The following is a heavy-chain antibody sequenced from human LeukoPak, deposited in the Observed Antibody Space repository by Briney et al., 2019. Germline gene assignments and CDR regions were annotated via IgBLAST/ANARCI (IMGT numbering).Heavy chain of an antibody. CDR2: IYHSGST. CDR3: ARESAALTLDY. V-gene: IGHV4-30-2*01. J-gene: IGHJ4*02. CDR1: GGSISSGGYY. Sequence: SETLSLTCTVSGGSISSGGYYWRWIRQPPGKGLEWIGYIYHSGSTYYNPSLKSRVTISVDRSKNQFSLKLSSVTAADTAVYYCARESAALTLDYWGQGTLVTVSS. D-gene: IGHD6-13*01.